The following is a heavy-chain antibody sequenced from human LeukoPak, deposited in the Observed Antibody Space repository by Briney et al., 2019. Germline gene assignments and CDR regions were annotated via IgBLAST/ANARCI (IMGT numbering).Heavy chain of an antibody. CDR3: ARKKCSSTSCYKELGAFDI. V-gene: IGHV4-4*07. Sequence: PAETLSLTCTVSGGSISSYYWSWIRQPAGKGLEWIGGIYSSGSTNYNPSLKSRVTMSVDTSKNQFSLKLSSVTAADTAVYYCARKKCSSTSCYKELGAFDIWGQGTMVTVSS. J-gene: IGHJ3*02. CDR1: GGSISSYY. D-gene: IGHD2-2*02. CDR2: IYSSGST.